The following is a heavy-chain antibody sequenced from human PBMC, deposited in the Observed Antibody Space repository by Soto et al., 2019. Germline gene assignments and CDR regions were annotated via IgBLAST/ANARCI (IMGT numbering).Heavy chain of an antibody. V-gene: IGHV1-69*13. Sequence: GASVKVSCKASGGTFSSYAISCVRQAPGQGLEWMGGIIPIFGTANYAQKFQGRVTITADESTSTAYMELSSLRSEDTAVYYCAREERLSITMVRGVIWFDPWGQGTLVTVSS. J-gene: IGHJ5*02. D-gene: IGHD3-10*01. CDR2: IIPIFGTA. CDR3: AREERLSITMVRGVIWFDP. CDR1: GGTFSSYA.